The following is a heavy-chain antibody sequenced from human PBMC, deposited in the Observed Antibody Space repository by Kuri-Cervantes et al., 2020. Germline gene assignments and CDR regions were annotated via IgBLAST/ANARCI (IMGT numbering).Heavy chain of an antibody. D-gene: IGHD3-22*01. J-gene: IGHJ4*02. Sequence: GESLKISCAASGFTVSSNYMSWVRQAPGKGLEWVSVIHSGGSTYYGHSVKGRFTISRDNSKNTLYLQMNSLRAEDTAVYYCARDRDYYDSSGFDYWGQGTLVTVSS. CDR2: IHSGGST. CDR3: ARDRDYYDSSGFDY. CDR1: GFTVSSNY. V-gene: IGHV3-53*05.